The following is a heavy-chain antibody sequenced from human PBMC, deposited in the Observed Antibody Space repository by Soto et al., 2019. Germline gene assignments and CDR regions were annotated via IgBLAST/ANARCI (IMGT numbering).Heavy chain of an antibody. CDR3: ERGAVPQRYFDWLLRYYFDY. D-gene: IGHD3-9*01. V-gene: IGHV4-34*01. Sequence: SETLSLTCAVYGGSFSGYYWSWIRQPPGKGLEWIGEINHSGSTNYNPSLKSRVTISVDTSKNQFSLKLSSVTAADTAVYYCERGAVPQRYFDWLLRYYFDYWGQGTLVTVSS. CDR1: GGSFSGYY. J-gene: IGHJ4*02. CDR2: INHSGST.